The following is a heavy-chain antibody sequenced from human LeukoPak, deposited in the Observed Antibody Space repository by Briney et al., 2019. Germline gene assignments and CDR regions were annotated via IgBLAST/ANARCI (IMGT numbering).Heavy chain of an antibody. V-gene: IGHV4-31*03. CDR2: TSYSEGT. D-gene: IGHD1-26*01. J-gene: IGHJ4*02. Sequence: SETLSLTCTVSGCSVSRGGYYWNWIRQHPGKGLEWIGFTSYSEGTYYNPSLMSRITISVDRSQNQFSLKMRDVTAADTAVYFCATADWESFYFDSWGQGALVAVSS. CDR1: GCSVSRGGYY. CDR3: ATADWESFYFDS.